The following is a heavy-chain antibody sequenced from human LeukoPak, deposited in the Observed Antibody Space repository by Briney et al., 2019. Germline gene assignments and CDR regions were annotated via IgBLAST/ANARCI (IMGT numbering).Heavy chain of an antibody. Sequence: GGSLRLSCAASGFTFSSYSMNWVRQAPGKGLEWVSYISSSSSTIYYADSVKGRFTISRDNAKNTLDLQMNSLRVEDTAVYYCAKARYYDSSGPFDYWGQGTLVTVSS. V-gene: IGHV3-48*01. CDR3: AKARYYDSSGPFDY. CDR1: GFTFSSYS. CDR2: ISSSSSTI. D-gene: IGHD3-22*01. J-gene: IGHJ4*02.